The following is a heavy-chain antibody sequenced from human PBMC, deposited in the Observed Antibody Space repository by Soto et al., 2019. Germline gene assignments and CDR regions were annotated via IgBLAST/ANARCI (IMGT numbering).Heavy chain of an antibody. Sequence: GGSLKLSCAASGFTFSSYAMSWVRQAPGKELEWVSAISGSGGSTYYADSVKGRFTISRDNSKNTLYLQMNSLRAEDTAVYYCAKDPGRIAAPSSGNNWFDPWGQGTLVTVS. CDR3: AKDPGRIAAPSSGNNWFDP. CDR1: GFTFSSYA. CDR2: ISGSGGST. J-gene: IGHJ5*02. D-gene: IGHD6-13*01. V-gene: IGHV3-23*01.